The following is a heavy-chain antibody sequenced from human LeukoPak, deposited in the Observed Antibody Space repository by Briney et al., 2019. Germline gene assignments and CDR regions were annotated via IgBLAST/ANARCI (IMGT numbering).Heavy chain of an antibody. CDR3: ATPIVVVPVAWAFDI. J-gene: IGHJ3*02. CDR1: GGSISSSSYY. CDR2: IYYSGST. Sequence: PSETLSLTCTVSGGSISSSSYYWGWIRQPPGKGLEWIGSIYYSGSTYYNPSLKSRVTISVDTSKNQFSLKLSSVTAADTAVYYCATPIVVVPVAWAFDIWGQGTMVTVSS. V-gene: IGHV4-39*01. D-gene: IGHD2-2*01.